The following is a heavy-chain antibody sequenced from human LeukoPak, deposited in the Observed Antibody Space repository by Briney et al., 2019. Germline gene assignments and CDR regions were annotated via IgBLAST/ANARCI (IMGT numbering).Heavy chain of an antibody. D-gene: IGHD3-10*01. CDR3: ARSWNYGSGSLSY. V-gene: IGHV4-34*01. J-gene: IGHJ4*02. CDR1: GGSFSGYY. Sequence: SETLSLTSAVYGGSFSGYYWSWIRQPPGKGLEWIGEINHSGSTNYNPSLKSRVTISVDTSKNQFSLKLSSVTAADTAVYYCARSWNYGSGSLSYWGQGTLATVSS. CDR2: INHSGST.